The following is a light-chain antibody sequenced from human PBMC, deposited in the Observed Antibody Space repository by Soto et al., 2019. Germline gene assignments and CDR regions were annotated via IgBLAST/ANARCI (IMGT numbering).Light chain of an antibody. V-gene: IGKV3-20*01. CDR1: QSVSNNY. J-gene: IGKJ1*01. CDR3: QQYGSSGT. CDR2: GAS. Sequence: EIVLTQSACTLSLSPGERATLSWRASQSVSNNYLAWYQQKPGQAPRLLIYGASNRATGIPDRFSGIGSGTDFTLTISRLEPEDFAVYYCQQYGSSGTFGQGTKVDIK.